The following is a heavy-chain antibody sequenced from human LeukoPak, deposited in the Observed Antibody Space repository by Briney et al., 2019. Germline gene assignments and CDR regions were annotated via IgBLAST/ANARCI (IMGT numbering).Heavy chain of an antibody. CDR2: TNYRSKWYN. J-gene: IGHJ3*02. D-gene: IGHD5-24*01. V-gene: IGHV6-1*01. CDR1: GDSVSSNSAA. Sequence: SQTLSLTCAISGDSVSSNSAAWNWIRQSPSGGLEWLGRTNYRSKWYNDYAVSVKSRITINPDTSKNQFSLQLNSVTPEDMAVYYCARGGQGDGYSADDAFDIWGQGTMVTVSS. CDR3: ARGGQGDGYSADDAFDI.